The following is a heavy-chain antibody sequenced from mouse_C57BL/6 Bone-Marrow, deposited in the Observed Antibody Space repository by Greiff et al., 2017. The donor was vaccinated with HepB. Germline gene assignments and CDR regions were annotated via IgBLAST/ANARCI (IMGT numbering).Heavy chain of an antibody. J-gene: IGHJ4*01. V-gene: IGHV1-54*01. D-gene: IGHD2-2*01. CDR3: ARRTGYY. Sequence: VQLQQSGAELVRPGTSVKVSCKASGYAFTNYLIEWVKQRPGQGLEWIGVINPGSGGTNYNEKFKGKATLTADKSSSTAYMQLSSLTSEDSAVYFCARRTGYYWGQGTSVTVSS. CDR2: INPGSGGT. CDR1: GYAFTNYL.